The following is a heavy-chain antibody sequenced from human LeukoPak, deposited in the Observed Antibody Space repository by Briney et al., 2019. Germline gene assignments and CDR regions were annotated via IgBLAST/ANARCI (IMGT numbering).Heavy chain of an antibody. CDR2: ISYDVGKK. CDR1: GFTFSSYG. D-gene: IGHD3-22*01. CDR3: AKDDYYDTSGYRD. V-gene: IGHV3-30*18. J-gene: IGHJ4*02. Sequence: GGSLRLSCAASGFTFSSYGMHWVRQAPGKGLEWVAVISYDVGKKYYADSVKGRFTISRDNSKNTLYLQMNSLRAEDTAVYYCAKDDYYDTSGYRDWGQGTLVSVSS.